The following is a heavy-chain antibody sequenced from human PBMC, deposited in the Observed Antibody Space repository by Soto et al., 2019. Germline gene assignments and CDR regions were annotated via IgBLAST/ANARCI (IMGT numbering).Heavy chain of an antibody. CDR2: IYHTGST. CDR1: GASVSSTIYS. J-gene: IGHJ4*02. Sequence: SETLSLTCAVSGASVSSTIYSWSWIRQPPGKGLEWIGYIYHTGSTFYNPSLESRVTISVDISKNHFSLNLTSATAADTAVYYCARAPRGSAWSRRLDQWGQGTLVTVSS. CDR3: ARAPRGSAWSRRLDQ. D-gene: IGHD6-19*01. V-gene: IGHV4-30-2*01.